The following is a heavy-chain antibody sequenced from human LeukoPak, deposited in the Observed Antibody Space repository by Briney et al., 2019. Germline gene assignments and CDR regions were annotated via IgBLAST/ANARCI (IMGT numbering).Heavy chain of an antibody. Sequence: ASVKVSCKASGYTFTGYYMHWVRQAPGQGLEWMGWINPNSGGTNYAQKFQGRVTMTRDTSISTAYMELSRLRSDDTAVYYCARAPNDYSSYWFDPWGQGTLVTVSS. CDR2: INPNSGGT. V-gene: IGHV1-2*02. CDR3: ARAPNDYSSYWFDP. CDR1: GYTFTGYY. D-gene: IGHD4-11*01. J-gene: IGHJ5*02.